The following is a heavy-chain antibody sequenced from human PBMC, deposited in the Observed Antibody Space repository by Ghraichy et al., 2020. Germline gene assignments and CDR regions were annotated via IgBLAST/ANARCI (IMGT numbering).Heavy chain of an antibody. CDR3: ASSFFSYGPHPYNFDY. D-gene: IGHD5-18*01. V-gene: IGHV1-69*05. Sequence: SVKVSCKASGGTFSSYAISWVRQAPGQGLEWMGGIIPIFGTANYAQKFQGRVTITTDESTSTAYMELSSLRSEDTAVYYCASSFFSYGPHPYNFDYWGQGTLVTVSS. CDR1: GGTFSSYA. CDR2: IIPIFGTA. J-gene: IGHJ4*02.